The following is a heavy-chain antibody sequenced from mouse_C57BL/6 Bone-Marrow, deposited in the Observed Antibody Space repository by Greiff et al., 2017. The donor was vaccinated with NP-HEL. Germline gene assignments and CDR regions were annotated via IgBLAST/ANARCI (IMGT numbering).Heavy chain of an antibody. Sequence: EVQLVESGGGLVQPGGSMKLSCVASGFTFSNYWMNWVRQSPEKGLEWVAQIRLKSDNYATHYAESVKGRFTISRDDSKSSVYLQMNNLRAEDTGIYYCIYDGYWYFDVWGTGTTVTVSS. J-gene: IGHJ1*03. V-gene: IGHV6-3*01. CDR3: IYDGYWYFDV. CDR2: IRLKSDNYAT. CDR1: GFTFSNYW. D-gene: IGHD2-3*01.